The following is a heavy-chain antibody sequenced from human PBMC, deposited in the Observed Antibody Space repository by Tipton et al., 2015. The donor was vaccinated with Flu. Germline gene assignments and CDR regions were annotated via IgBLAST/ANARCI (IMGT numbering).Heavy chain of an antibody. J-gene: IGHJ4*02. CDR2: IYYSGST. CDR1: GGSISSSSYY. Sequence: LRLSCTVSGGSISSSSYYWGWIRQPPGKGLEWIGSIYYSGSTYYNPSLKSRVTISVDTSKNQFSLKLSSVTAADTAVHYCARGVLTGYHHYFDYWGQGTLVTVSS. D-gene: IGHD3-9*01. CDR3: ARGVLTGYHHYFDY. V-gene: IGHV4-39*07.